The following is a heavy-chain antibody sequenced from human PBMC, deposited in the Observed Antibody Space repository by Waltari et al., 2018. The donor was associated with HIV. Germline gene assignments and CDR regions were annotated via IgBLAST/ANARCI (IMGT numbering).Heavy chain of an antibody. D-gene: IGHD2-15*01. CDR3: ARRPYYCSGGSCYTPGADDAFDI. J-gene: IGHJ3*02. CDR2: IYYSGST. Sequence: QLQLQESGPGLVKPSETLSLTCTVSGGSISSSSYYWGWIRQPPGTGLEWIGSIYYSGSTYYNPPLKRRVTISVDTSKNQFSLKLSSVTAADTAVYYCARRPYYCSGGSCYTPGADDAFDIWGQGTMVTVSS. CDR1: GGSISSSSYY. V-gene: IGHV4-39*01.